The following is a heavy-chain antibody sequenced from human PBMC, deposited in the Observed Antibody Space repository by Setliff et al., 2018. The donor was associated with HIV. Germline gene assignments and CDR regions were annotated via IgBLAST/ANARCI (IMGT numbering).Heavy chain of an antibody. J-gene: IGHJ5*01. CDR1: GGSVSSGAYF. Sequence: PSETLSLTCTVSGGSVSSGAYFWSWIRQHPGKGLEWMGYMSKRGTYIINPSLESRMTMSVDTSKNQLYLRLKSATAADTAVYFCARDAVEASIPGGWFDSWGPGTLVTVSS. V-gene: IGHV4-31*02. CDR2: MSKRGTY. D-gene: IGHD2-21*01. CDR3: ARDAVEASIPGGWFDS.